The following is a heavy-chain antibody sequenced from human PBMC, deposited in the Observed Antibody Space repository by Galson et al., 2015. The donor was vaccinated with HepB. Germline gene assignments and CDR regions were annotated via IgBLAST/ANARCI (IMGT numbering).Heavy chain of an antibody. V-gene: IGHV2-70*04. CDR2: IDWDDNK. J-gene: IGHJ4*02. D-gene: IGHD4-23*01. Sequence: PALVKPTQTLTLTCTFSGFSLSTTGMRVSWIRQPPGKALEWLARIDWDDNKFYSPSLKTRLTISKDTSKNQVVLTVTNMDPVDTATYYCARTSYGANSVYANWGQGTLVTVSS. CDR1: GFSLSTTGMR. CDR3: ARTSYGANSVYAN.